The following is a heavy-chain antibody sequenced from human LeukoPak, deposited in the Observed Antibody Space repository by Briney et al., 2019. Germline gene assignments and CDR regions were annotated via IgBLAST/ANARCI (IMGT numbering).Heavy chain of an antibody. Sequence: ASVKVSCKASGYTFTGYYMHWVRQAPGQGLEWMGWINPNSGGTNYAQKFQGWVTMTRDTSISTAYMELSRLRSDDTAVYYCAREIRAPLTYYYMDVWGKGTTVTVSS. V-gene: IGHV1-2*04. J-gene: IGHJ6*03. CDR2: INPNSGGT. CDR3: AREIRAPLTYYYMDV. CDR1: GYTFTGYY.